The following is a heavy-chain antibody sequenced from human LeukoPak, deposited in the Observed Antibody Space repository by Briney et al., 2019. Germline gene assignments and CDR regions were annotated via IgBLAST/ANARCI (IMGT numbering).Heavy chain of an antibody. Sequence: GGSLRLSCAASGFTFRNDWMHWVRQVPGKGLVWVSRINSDGITTTYADSVKGRFTISRDNAKNTLYLQMDSLRVEDTAVYYCTSALTTTRNAFDVWGQGTKVTVSS. CDR3: TSALTTTRNAFDV. V-gene: IGHV3-74*01. CDR2: INSDGITT. CDR1: GFTFRNDW. J-gene: IGHJ3*01. D-gene: IGHD4-11*01.